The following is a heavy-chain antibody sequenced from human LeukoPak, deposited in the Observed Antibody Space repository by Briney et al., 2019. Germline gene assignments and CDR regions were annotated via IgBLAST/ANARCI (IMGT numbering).Heavy chain of an antibody. V-gene: IGHV3-48*04. CDR1: GFTFSSFS. D-gene: IGHD2-15*01. Sequence: GGSLRLSCAASGFTFSSFSMNWVRQAPGKGLEWVSYISNSGSTIYYADSVKGRFTVSRDNAKKSLYLQMNSLRAEDTAVYYCARVGGYFESWGQGTLVTVSS. J-gene: IGHJ4*02. CDR2: ISNSGSTI. CDR3: ARVGGYFES.